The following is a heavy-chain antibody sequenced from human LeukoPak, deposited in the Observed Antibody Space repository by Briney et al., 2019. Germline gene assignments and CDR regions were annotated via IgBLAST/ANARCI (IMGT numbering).Heavy chain of an antibody. Sequence: GGSLRLSCAASGFTFSDYYMSWIRQAPGKGLDCVSYISSSGSTIYYADSVKGRFTISRDNAKNSLYLQVNSLRAEDTAVYYCAKTRRDIVVIPDAPFDYWGQGTLVTVSS. CDR1: GFTFSDYY. CDR2: ISSSGSTI. D-gene: IGHD2-2*01. J-gene: IGHJ4*02. CDR3: AKTRRDIVVIPDAPFDY. V-gene: IGHV3-11*01.